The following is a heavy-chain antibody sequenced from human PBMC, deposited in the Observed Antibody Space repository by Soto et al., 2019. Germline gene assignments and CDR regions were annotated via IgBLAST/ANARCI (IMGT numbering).Heavy chain of an antibody. CDR2: IDGRGAPI. CDR1: GFTFNDFE. Sequence: EVQLLESGGGLVQPGGSLRLSCGVSGFTFNDFEMNWVRQAPGKGPEWLAYIDGRGAPIKYGDSVRGRFTISRDNPNNSLFLQMSSLSAADTAIYYCARGFGRFNYWGQGTLVSVSS. CDR3: ARGFGRFNY. V-gene: IGHV3-48*03. D-gene: IGHD3-10*01. J-gene: IGHJ4*02.